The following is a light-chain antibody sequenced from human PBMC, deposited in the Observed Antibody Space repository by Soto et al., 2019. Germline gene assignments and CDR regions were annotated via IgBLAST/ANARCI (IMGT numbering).Light chain of an antibody. V-gene: IGKV1-27*01. CDR2: AAS. CDR1: QGISNY. Sequence: DIQMTQSPSSLSASVGDRVNMACRASQGISNYLAWYQQKPGKVPKLLIYAASTLQSGVPSRFSGSGSGTDFTLTISSLQPEDVATYYCQKYNSAPRTFGQGTNLEIK. CDR3: QKYNSAPRT. J-gene: IGKJ2*01.